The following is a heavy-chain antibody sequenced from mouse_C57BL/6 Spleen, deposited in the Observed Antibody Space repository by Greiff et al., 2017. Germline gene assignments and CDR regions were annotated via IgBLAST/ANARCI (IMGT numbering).Heavy chain of an antibody. CDR3: ARIAYDGYFYCAMDY. Sequence: QVTLKVSGPGILQPSQTLSLTCSFSGFSLSTFGMGVGWIRPPSGKGLEWLAHIWWDDAKYYNPALKSRLIISKDPSKNPVFLKIANVDTADTATYYCARIAYDGYFYCAMDYWGQGTSVTVSS. D-gene: IGHD2-3*01. CDR1: GFSLSTFGMG. CDR2: IWWDDAK. V-gene: IGHV8-8*01. J-gene: IGHJ4*01.